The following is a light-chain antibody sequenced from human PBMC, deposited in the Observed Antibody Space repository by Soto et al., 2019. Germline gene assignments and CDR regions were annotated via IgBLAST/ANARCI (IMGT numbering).Light chain of an antibody. CDR2: DAS. V-gene: IGKV1-13*02. Sequence: AIPLTQSPSSLSASVGDRVTITCRASQGISSALAWYQQKPGKAPKLLIYDASSLESGVPSRFSGSGSGTDFTRTISSLQPEDFATYYCQQGFTFGPGTKVDIK. J-gene: IGKJ3*01. CDR3: QQGFT. CDR1: QGISSA.